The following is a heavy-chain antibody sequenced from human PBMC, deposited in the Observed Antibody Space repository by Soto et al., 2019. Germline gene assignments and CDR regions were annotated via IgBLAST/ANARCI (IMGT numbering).Heavy chain of an antibody. J-gene: IGHJ4*02. CDR2: INPNSGDT. CDR1: GYTFTGCY. CDR3: ARARVYYDTGGYFNS. Sequence: ASVKVSCKASGYTFTGCYLHWVRQAPGQGLEWMGWINPNSGDTIYAQKFQGWVTMTRDTSINTAYMELSRLRSGDTAVYYCARARVYYDTGGYFNSWGQGTLVTVSS. D-gene: IGHD3-22*01. V-gene: IGHV1-2*04.